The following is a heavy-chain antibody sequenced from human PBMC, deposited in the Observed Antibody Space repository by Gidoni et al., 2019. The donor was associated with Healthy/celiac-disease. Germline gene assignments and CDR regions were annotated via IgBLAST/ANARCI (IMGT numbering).Heavy chain of an antibody. CDR1: GSPFRDYY. CDR2: ISSSGSTI. D-gene: IGHD2-15*01. J-gene: IGHJ5*02. V-gene: IGHV3-11*01. CDR3: AGGSRYGCSGGSCFLFDP. Sequence: QVQLVESGGGLVKPGGPLRLSCAASGSPFRDYYMRWIRRSPGKGLAWVSYISSSGSTIYYADSVKGRFTISRDNAKNSLYLQMNSLRAEDTAVYYCAGGSRYGCSGGSCFLFDPWGQGTLVTVSS.